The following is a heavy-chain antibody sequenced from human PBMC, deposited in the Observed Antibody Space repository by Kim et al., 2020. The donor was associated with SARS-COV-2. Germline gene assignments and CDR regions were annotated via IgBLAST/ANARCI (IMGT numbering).Heavy chain of an antibody. CDR2: INRKSDYI. CDR3: AKGPPAFAEPFDS. Sequence: GGSLRLSCAASGFSFSSYSMAWVRQAPGKGLEWVASINRKSDYIYYTDSVKGRFIISSDNDKNSLYLQMHYLRAEATAVYSCAKGPPAFAEPFDSWGQGT. J-gene: IGHJ4*03. D-gene: IGHD3-16*01. CDR1: GFSFSSYS. V-gene: IGHV3-21*04.